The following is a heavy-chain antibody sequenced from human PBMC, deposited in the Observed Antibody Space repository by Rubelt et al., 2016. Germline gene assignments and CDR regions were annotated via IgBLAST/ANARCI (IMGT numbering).Heavy chain of an antibody. V-gene: IGHV3-66*01. J-gene: IGHJ4*02. Sequence: EVQVVESGGGSVQPGGSLRLSCAASGFTVRSSYMSWVRQAPGKGLEWVSVIYSGGRTYYADSVKGRFTISGDKSKNTLYLQMNSLRAEDTAVYYCASDRVGWGQGTLVTVSS. D-gene: IGHD2-2*01. CDR3: ASDRVG. CDR2: IYSGGRT. CDR1: GFTVRSSY.